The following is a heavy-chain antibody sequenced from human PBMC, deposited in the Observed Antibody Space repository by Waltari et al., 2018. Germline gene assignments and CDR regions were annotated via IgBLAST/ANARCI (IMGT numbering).Heavy chain of an antibody. V-gene: IGHV3-23*01. CDR3: ARAPVLISY. D-gene: IGHD2-8*01. J-gene: IGHJ4*02. CDR2: LSCSGVRT. CDR1: GSTFSSHA. Sequence: EVQLLESGGGLVQPGGSLRLSCAASGSTFSSHAMTWVRQAPGRGLEWVSALSCSGVRTYDADSVKGRFTISRDNSKNTLYLQMNSLRAEDTAVYYCARAPVLISYWGQGTLVTVSS.